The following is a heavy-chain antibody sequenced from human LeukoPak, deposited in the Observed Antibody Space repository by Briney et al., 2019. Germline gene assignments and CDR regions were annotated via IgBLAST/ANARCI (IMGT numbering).Heavy chain of an antibody. D-gene: IGHD3-10*01. CDR1: GGSFSGYY. J-gene: IGHJ6*03. V-gene: IGHV4-34*01. CDR2: TNHSGST. CDR3: ARRYVVREVIRPYYYYMDV. Sequence: PSETLSLTCAVYGGSFSGYYWSWIRQPPGKGLEWIGETNHSGSTNYNPSLKSRVTISVDTSKNQFSLKLSSVTAAATAVYYCARRYVVREVIRPYYYYMDVWGKGTTVTISS.